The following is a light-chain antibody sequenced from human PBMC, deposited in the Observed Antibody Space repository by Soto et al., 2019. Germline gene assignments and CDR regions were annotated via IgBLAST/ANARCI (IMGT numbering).Light chain of an antibody. J-gene: IGKJ2*01. CDR3: QQFNNWPLYT. CDR1: QSVSSN. CDR2: SAS. V-gene: IGKV3-15*01. Sequence: EIVMTQSPATLSVSPRERASLSCRASQSVSSNLAWYQQKPGQAPRLLMFSASTRATGIPARFSGSGSGTDFTLTISSLQSEDFAVYYCQQFNNWPLYTFGQGTKLEIK.